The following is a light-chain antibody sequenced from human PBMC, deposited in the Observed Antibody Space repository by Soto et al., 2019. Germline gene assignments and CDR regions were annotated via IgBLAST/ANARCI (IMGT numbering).Light chain of an antibody. Sequence: EIVLTQSPVTLSLSPGERATLSCRASQSVDSYLAWYQQKPGQAPRLLIYEASNRATGIPDRFSGSGSGTDFTLTISRLEPEDFAVYYCQQFGTSPKTFGQGTKVEIK. J-gene: IGKJ1*01. CDR3: QQFGTSPKT. V-gene: IGKV3-20*01. CDR1: QSVDSY. CDR2: EAS.